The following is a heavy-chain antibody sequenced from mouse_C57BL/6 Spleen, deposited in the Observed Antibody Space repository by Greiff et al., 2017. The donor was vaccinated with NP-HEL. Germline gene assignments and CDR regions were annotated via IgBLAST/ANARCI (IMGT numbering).Heavy chain of an antibody. V-gene: IGHV3-6*01. Sequence: EVQLQESGPGLVKPSQSLSLTCSVTGYSITSGYYWNWIRQFPGNKLEWMGYISYDGSNNYNPSLKNRISITRDTSKNQFFLKLNSVTTEDTATYYCARDGDYGTPFDYWGQGTTLTVSS. CDR1: GYSITSGYY. J-gene: IGHJ2*01. CDR3: ARDGDYGTPFDY. D-gene: IGHD1-1*01. CDR2: ISYDGSN.